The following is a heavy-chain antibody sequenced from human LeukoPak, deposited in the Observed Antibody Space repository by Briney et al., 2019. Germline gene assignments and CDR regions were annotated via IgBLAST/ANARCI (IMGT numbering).Heavy chain of an antibody. Sequence: ASVKVSCKASGYTFTRYDINWVRQATGQGLEWMGWMNPKSGYTGHAQRFQGRVTITRDTSISTVYMELSSLRSEDTAVYYCARTPDLWFGELLEDNWFDPWGQGTLVTVSS. J-gene: IGHJ5*02. D-gene: IGHD3-10*01. CDR3: ARTPDLWFGELLEDNWFDP. CDR2: MNPKSGYT. CDR1: GYTFTRYD. V-gene: IGHV1-8*03.